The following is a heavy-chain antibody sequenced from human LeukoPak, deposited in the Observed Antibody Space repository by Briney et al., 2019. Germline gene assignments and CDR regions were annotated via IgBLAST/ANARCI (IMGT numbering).Heavy chain of an antibody. V-gene: IGHV4-39*01. Sequence: SETLSLTCTVSGGSISSSSYYWGWIRQPPGKGLEWIGSIYYSGSTYYNPSLKSRVTISVDTSKNQFSLKLSSVTAADTAVYYCASGRSVVAYQLDYWGQGTLVTVSS. CDR1: GGSISSSSYY. D-gene: IGHD2-15*01. CDR2: IYYSGST. CDR3: ASGRSVVAYQLDY. J-gene: IGHJ4*02.